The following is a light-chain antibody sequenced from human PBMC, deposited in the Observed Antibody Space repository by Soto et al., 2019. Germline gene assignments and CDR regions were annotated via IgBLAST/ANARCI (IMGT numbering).Light chain of an antibody. V-gene: IGLV2-8*02. J-gene: IGLJ2*01. CDR3: SSYAGSNNLVV. CDR1: SSDVGGYNY. CDR2: EVS. Sequence: QSALTQPPSASRSPGQSVTISCTGTSSDVGGYNYVSWYQQHPGKAPKLMIYEVSKRPSGVPDRFSGSKSGNTASLTVSGLQAEDEADYYCSSYAGSNNLVVFGGGTKLTV.